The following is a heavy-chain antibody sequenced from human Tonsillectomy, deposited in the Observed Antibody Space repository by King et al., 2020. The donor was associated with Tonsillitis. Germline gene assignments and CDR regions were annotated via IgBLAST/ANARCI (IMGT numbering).Heavy chain of an antibody. CDR1: GFIFSSYA. CDR3: AKAAVAYTYGHFDY. D-gene: IGHD5-18*01. J-gene: IGHJ4*02. CDR2: ISGSGGST. Sequence: VQLVESGGGLVQPGGSLRLPCAASGFIFSSYAMSWVRQAPGKGLEWVSGISGSGGSTYYADSMKGRFTISRDNSKKTLYLQMNSLRAEDTAVYYCAKAAVAYTYGHFDYWGQGTLVTVSS. V-gene: IGHV3-23*04.